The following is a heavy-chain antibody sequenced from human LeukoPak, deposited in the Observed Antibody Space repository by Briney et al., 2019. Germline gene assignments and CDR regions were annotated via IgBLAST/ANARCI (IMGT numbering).Heavy chain of an antibody. CDR3: ASDGGGLSSVVTPRSSPFDY. Sequence: AAVKVSCKVSGYTLNELSIHWVRQAPGKGHEWMGGFYPADGETVYAHRFQGRLTITEDTSTNTGYMELTSLRSEDTAVYYCASDGGGLSSVVTPRSSPFDYWGQGTLVTVSS. CDR2: FYPADGET. CDR1: GYTLNELS. J-gene: IGHJ4*02. V-gene: IGHV1-24*01. D-gene: IGHD4-23*01.